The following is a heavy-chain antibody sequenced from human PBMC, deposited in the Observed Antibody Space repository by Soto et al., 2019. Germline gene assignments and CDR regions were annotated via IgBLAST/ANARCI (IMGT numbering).Heavy chain of an antibody. CDR2: ISAYNGNT. CDR3: AREYGSGSYEVPNWFDP. Sequence: GASVKVSCKASGYTFTSYGISWVRQAPGQGLEWMGWISAYNGNTNYAQKLQGRVTMTTDTSTSTAYMELRSLRSDDTAVYYCAREYGSGSYEVPNWFDPWGQGTLVTVSS. D-gene: IGHD3-10*01. V-gene: IGHV1-18*01. J-gene: IGHJ5*02. CDR1: GYTFTSYG.